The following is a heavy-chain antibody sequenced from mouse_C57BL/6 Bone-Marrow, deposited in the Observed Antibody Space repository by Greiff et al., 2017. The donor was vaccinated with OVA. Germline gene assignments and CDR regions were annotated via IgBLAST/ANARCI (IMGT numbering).Heavy chain of an antibody. D-gene: IGHD1-1*01. CDR3: AKTDYYGSSYGYFDV. V-gene: IGHV2-5*01. CDR2: IWRGGST. CDR1: GFSLTSYG. Sequence: QVQLKQSGPGLVQPSQSLSITCTVSGFSLTSYGVHWVRQSPGKGLEWLGVIWRGGSTDYNAAFMSRLSITKDNSKSQVFFKMNSLQADDTAIYYCAKTDYYGSSYGYFDVWGTGTTVTVSS. J-gene: IGHJ1*03.